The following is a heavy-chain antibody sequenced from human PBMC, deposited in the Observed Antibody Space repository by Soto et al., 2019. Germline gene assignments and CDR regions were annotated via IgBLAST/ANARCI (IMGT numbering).Heavy chain of an antibody. CDR1: GYTFTSYG. J-gene: IGHJ6*02. Sequence: QVQLVQSGAEVKKPGASVKVSCKASGYTFTSYGISWVRQAPGQGLEWMGWISAYNGNTNYAQKLQGRVTMTTDTSASTSYMELRSPRSDDRAVYYCAREVGYCSGGSCPILHYYYGMDVWGQGTTVTVSS. CDR2: ISAYNGNT. D-gene: IGHD2-15*01. CDR3: AREVGYCSGGSCPILHYYYGMDV. V-gene: IGHV1-18*04.